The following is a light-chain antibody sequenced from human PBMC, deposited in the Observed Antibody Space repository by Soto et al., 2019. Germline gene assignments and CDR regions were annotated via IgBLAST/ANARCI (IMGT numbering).Light chain of an antibody. CDR3: QQYNDWPPWT. V-gene: IGKV3-15*01. Sequence: EILMTQSPAPLSVTPGDRATLSCSASQSVSNNLAWYQQRPGQAPRLLIYGASTRATGIPARFSGSGSGTEFTLTISSLQSEDFAVYYCQQYNDWPPWTFGQGTKVDIK. J-gene: IGKJ1*01. CDR1: QSVSNN. CDR2: GAS.